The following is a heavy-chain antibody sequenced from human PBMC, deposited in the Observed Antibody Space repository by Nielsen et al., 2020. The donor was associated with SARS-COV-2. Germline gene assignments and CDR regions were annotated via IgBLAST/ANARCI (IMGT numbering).Heavy chain of an antibody. CDR3: ATGGVITEFDY. D-gene: IGHD3-10*01. V-gene: IGHV3-21*01. CDR1: GFMFSRYS. Sequence: GESLKISCAASGFMFSRYSMNWVRQAPGKGLEWVSSISFSSRNIYYADSVKGRFTVSRDNARNSLYLQMSSLRVEDTAVYYCATGGVITEFDYWGQGTLVTVSS. CDR2: ISFSSRNI. J-gene: IGHJ4*02.